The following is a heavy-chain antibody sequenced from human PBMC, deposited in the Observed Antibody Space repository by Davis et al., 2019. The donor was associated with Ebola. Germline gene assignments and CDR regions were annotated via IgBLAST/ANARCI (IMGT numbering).Heavy chain of an antibody. V-gene: IGHV3-23*01. J-gene: IGHJ4*02. CDR3: AREVSYDFWSGYPRDY. CDR1: GFTFSSYA. D-gene: IGHD3-3*01. Sequence: GGSLRLSCAASGFTFSSYAMSWVRQAPGKGLEWVSALRGSGGSTYYADSVKGRFTISRDNAKNTLYLQMNSLRAEDTAVYYCAREVSYDFWSGYPRDYWGQGTLVTVSS. CDR2: LRGSGGST.